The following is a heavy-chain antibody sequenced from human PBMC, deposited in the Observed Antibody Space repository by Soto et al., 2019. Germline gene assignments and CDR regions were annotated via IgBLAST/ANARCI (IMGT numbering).Heavy chain of an antibody. J-gene: IGHJ6*02. V-gene: IGHV1-58*01. CDR2: IVVGSGNT. D-gene: IGHD2-2*02. CDR1: GFTFTSSA. Sequence: QMQLVQSGPEVKKPGTSEKVSCKASGFTFTSSAVQWVRQARGQRLEWIGWIVVGSGNTNYAQKFQERVTITRDMSTSTAYMELSSLRSEDTAVYYCAAGPSSKEVPAAILFYYYYGMDVWGQGTTVTVSS. CDR3: AAGPSSKEVPAAILFYYYYGMDV.